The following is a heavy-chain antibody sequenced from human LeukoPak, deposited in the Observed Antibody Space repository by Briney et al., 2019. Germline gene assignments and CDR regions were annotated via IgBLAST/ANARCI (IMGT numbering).Heavy chain of an antibody. CDR2: INSDGSST. V-gene: IGHV3-74*01. CDR1: GFTFSSYW. D-gene: IGHD5-18*01. Sequence: PGGSLRLSCAASGFTFSSYWMHWVRQAPGKGLVWVSRINSDGSSTSYADSVRGRFTISRDNAKNTLYLQMNSLRAEDTAVYYCAREDTSDAFDIWGQGTMVTVSS. CDR3: AREDTSDAFDI. J-gene: IGHJ3*02.